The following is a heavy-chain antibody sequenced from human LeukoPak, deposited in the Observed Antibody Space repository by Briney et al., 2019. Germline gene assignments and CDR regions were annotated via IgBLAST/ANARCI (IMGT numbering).Heavy chain of an antibody. CDR2: IYYSGST. J-gene: IGHJ4*02. CDR3: ARSRDGYNPPRFDY. D-gene: IGHD5-24*01. Sequence: SETLSLTCTVSGGSISSYYWSWIRQPPGKGLEWIGYIYYSGSTNYNPSLKSRVTISVDTSKNQFSLKLRSVTAADTAVYYCARSRDGYNPPRFDYWGQGTLVTVSS. CDR1: GGSISSYY. V-gene: IGHV4-59*12.